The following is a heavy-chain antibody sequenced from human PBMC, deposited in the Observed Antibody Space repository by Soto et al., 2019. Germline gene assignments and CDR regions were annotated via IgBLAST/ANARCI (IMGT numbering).Heavy chain of an antibody. CDR2: IYYTGTS. CDR3: TRHAIGVVVPAAIRN. J-gene: IGHJ4*02. D-gene: IGHD2-15*01. V-gene: IGHV4-39*01. CDR1: CGSISSSSYY. Sequence: SETLSLTCAVSCGSISSSSYYWDWIRQPPGKGLEWIGTIYYTGTSNYNPSLKSRVTISVDTSKNQFSLHLSSVTAADTGVYYCTRHAIGVVVPAAIRNWGQGSLVTVSS.